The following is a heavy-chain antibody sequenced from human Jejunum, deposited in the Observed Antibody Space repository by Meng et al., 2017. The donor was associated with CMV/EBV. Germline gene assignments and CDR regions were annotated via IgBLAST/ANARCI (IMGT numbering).Heavy chain of an antibody. D-gene: IGHD3-16*01. CDR1: TSR. J-gene: IGHJ4*02. V-gene: IGHV3-23*01. CDR3: AKGMGDYEDWRPYSIFFDS. CDR2: ITGSGDII. Sequence: TSRMPWVRHAPGKGLAWVSTITGSGDIILDAASVKGRFTISRDNSKNMVYLQMDSLRADDTAVYYCAKGMGDYEDWRPYSIFFDSWGQGTPVTVSS.